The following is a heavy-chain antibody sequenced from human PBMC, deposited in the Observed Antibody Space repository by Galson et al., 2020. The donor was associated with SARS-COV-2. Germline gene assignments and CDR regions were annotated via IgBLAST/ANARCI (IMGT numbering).Heavy chain of an antibody. J-gene: IGHJ4*02. V-gene: IGHV4-34*01. D-gene: IGHD6-13*01. CDR1: GGSFSGYY. Sequence: SETLSLTCAVYGGSFSGYYWSWIRQPPGKGLEWIGEINHSGSTNYNPSLKSRVIISVDTSKNQFSLKLSSVTAADTAVYYCARVTRAAAGLKAKDYYFDYWGQGTLVTVSS. CDR3: ARVTRAAAGLKAKDYYFDY. CDR2: INHSGST.